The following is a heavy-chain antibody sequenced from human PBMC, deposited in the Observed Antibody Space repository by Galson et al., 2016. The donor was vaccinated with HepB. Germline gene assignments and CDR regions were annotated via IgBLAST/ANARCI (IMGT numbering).Heavy chain of an antibody. Sequence: SLRLSCAGSGFTFGSYAISWVRQVPGKGLEWVSSFAGRGSITYFADSLKGRFTMSRDNSKNTLYLQMNSLRAEDTAVYYCASAGAYSGYDPDYYYYYGMDVWGQGTTVTVSS. V-gene: IGHV3-23*01. CDR1: GFTFGSYA. CDR3: ASAGAYSGYDPDYYYYYGMDV. CDR2: FAGRGSIT. D-gene: IGHD5-12*01. J-gene: IGHJ6*02.